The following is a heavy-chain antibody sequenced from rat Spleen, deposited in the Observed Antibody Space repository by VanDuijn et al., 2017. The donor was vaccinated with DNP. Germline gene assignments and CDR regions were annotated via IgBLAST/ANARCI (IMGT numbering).Heavy chain of an antibody. Sequence: QVQLRESGPGLVQPSQTLSLTCTVSGFSLTNYPVHWVRQPPGKGLEWIAAISNSGITYYNSALKSRLSISRDTSKSQVFLKMNSLQTEDTAMYFCARRGYRYNYFDYWGQGVMVTVSS. V-gene: IGHV2S12*01. CDR1: GFSLTNYP. D-gene: IGHD1-5*01. CDR2: ISNSGIT. J-gene: IGHJ2*01. CDR3: ARRGYRYNYFDY.